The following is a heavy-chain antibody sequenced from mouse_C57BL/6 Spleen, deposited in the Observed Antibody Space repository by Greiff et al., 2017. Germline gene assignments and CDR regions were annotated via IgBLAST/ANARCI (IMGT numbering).Heavy chain of an antibody. V-gene: IGHV5-9-1*02. CDR2: ISSGGDYI. J-gene: IGHJ2*01. CDR3: TRDSAGSYYFDY. Sequence: EVKVVESGEGLVKPGGSLKLSCAASGFTFSSYAMSWVRQTPEKRLEWVAYISSGGDYIYYADTVKGRFTISRDNARNTLYLQMSSRKSEDTAMYYCTRDSAGSYYFDYWGQGTTLTVSS. CDR1: GFTFSSYA. D-gene: IGHD3-2*02.